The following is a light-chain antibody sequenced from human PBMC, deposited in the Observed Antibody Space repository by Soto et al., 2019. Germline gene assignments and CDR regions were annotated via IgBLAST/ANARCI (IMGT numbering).Light chain of an antibody. CDR3: CSYAGSSTFLYV. J-gene: IGLJ1*01. CDR2: KGS. CDR1: SSDVGSYNL. V-gene: IGLV2-23*03. Sequence: QSVLTQPASVSGSPGQSITISCTGTSSDVGSYNLVSWYQQHPGKAPKLMIYKGSKRPSGVSNRFSGSKSGNTASLTISGLQAEDEADYYCCSYAGSSTFLYVFGTGTKVTVL.